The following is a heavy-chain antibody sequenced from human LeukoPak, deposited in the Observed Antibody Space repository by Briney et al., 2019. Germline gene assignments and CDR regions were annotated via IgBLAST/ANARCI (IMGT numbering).Heavy chain of an antibody. CDR2: INPSGGST. J-gene: IGHJ6*02. V-gene: IGHV1-46*01. CDR1: GYTFTSYY. CDR3: ARDLEEGAYYYGMDV. Sequence: ASVKVSCKASGYTFTSYYMHWVRQAPGQGLEWMGIINPSGGSTSYAQKFQGRVTMTRDTSTSTVYMELSNLRSEDTAVYYCARDLEEGAYYYGMDVWGQGTTVTVSS. D-gene: IGHD3-16*01.